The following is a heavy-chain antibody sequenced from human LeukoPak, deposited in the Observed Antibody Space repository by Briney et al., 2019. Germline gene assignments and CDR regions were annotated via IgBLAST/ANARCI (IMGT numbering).Heavy chain of an antibody. D-gene: IGHD3-10*01. V-gene: IGHV3-64D*09. CDR3: VKDTPSVGSWAALDI. CDR2: ISGNGGST. CDR1: GFTLSTYA. Sequence: GGSLRLSCSASGFTLSTYAMHWVRQAPGKGLEYVSVISGNGGSTYYADSVKGRFTISRDNSKNTLYLQMSSLRAEDTAVYYCVKDTPSVGSWAALDIWGQGTMVTVSS. J-gene: IGHJ3*02.